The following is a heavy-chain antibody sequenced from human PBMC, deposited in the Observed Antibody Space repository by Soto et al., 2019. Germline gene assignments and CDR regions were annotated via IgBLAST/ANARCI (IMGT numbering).Heavy chain of an antibody. J-gene: IGHJ6*02. CDR3: ARDSGYCSGGSCYSHYYGMDV. CDR2: IYYSGST. Sequence: PSETLSLTCTVSGGSISSGDYYWSWIRQPPGKGLEWIGYIYYSGSTYYNPSLKSRVTISVDTSKNQFSLELSSVTAADTAVYYCARDSGYCSGGSCYSHYYGMDVWGQGTTVTVSS. V-gene: IGHV4-30-4*01. CDR1: GGSISSGDYY. D-gene: IGHD2-15*01.